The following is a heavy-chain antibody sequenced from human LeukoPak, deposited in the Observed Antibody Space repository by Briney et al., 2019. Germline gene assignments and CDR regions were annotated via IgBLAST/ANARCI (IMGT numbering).Heavy chain of an antibody. D-gene: IGHD6-13*01. CDR2: IYYSGST. V-gene: IGHV4-39*07. CDR3: ASRIAAAVTG. J-gene: IGHJ4*02. CDR1: GGSISSCSYY. Sequence: SETLSLTCTVSGGSISSCSYYWGWIRQPPGKGLEWIGSIYYSGSTYYNPSLKSRVTISVDTSKNQFSLKLSSVTAADTAVYYCASRIAAAVTGWGQGTLVTVSS.